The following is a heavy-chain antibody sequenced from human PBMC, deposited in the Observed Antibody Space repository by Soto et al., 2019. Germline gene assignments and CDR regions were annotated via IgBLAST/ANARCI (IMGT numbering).Heavy chain of an antibody. V-gene: IGHV4-59*01. CDR1: GGSISSYY. D-gene: IGHD3-10*01. J-gene: IGHJ6*02. CDR3: ARVVDTMVRGVITDYYYGMDV. Sequence: PSETLSLTCTVSGGSISSYYWSWIRQPPGKGLEWIGYIYYSGSTNYNPSLKSRVTISVDTSKNQFSLKLSSVTAADTAVYYCARVVDTMVRGVITDYYYGMDVWGQGTTVTVSS. CDR2: IYYSGST.